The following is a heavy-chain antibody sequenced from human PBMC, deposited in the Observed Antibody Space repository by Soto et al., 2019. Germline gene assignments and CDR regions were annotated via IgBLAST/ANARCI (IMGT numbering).Heavy chain of an antibody. J-gene: IGHJ6*03. CDR3: ARGGDLAARLYYYYMDV. Sequence: ASVKVSCKASGYTFTGYYMHWVRQAPGQGLEWMGWINPNSGGTNYAQKFQGWVTMTRDTSISTAYMELSRLRSDDTAVYYCARGGDLAARLYYYYMDVWGKGTTVTVSS. CDR2: INPNSGGT. D-gene: IGHD6-6*01. CDR1: GYTFTGYY. V-gene: IGHV1-2*04.